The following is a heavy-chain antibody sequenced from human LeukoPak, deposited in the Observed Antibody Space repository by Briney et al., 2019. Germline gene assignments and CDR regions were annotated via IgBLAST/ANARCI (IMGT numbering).Heavy chain of an antibody. Sequence: SETLSLTCALYGGSFSGYYWSWIRQPPGKGLEWIGEINHSGSTNYNPSLKSRVTISVDTSKNQFSLKLSSVTAADTAVYYCARGRSSGYRHYYYYYMDVWGKGTTVTVSS. J-gene: IGHJ6*03. CDR2: INHSGST. CDR3: ARGRSSGYRHYYYYYMDV. V-gene: IGHV4-34*01. D-gene: IGHD3-22*01. CDR1: GGSFSGYY.